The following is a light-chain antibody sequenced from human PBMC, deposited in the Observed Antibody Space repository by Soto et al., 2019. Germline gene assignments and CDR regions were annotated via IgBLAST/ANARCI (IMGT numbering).Light chain of an antibody. Sequence: EVVMTQSPATLSVSPGERVTLSCRASQSIRSNVAWCQQKPGQSPRLLIYGASTRAAGIPARFSGSGSGTEFTLTVSSLQSEDSAVYYCQQYNNWPPYTFGQGTKVHIK. CDR1: QSIRSN. J-gene: IGKJ2*01. CDR3: QQYNNWPPYT. CDR2: GAS. V-gene: IGKV3-15*01.